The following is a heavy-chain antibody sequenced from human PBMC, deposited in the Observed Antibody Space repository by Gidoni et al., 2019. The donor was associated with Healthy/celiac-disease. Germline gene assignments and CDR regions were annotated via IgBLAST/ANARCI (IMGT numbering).Heavy chain of an antibody. J-gene: IGHJ4*02. CDR3: AKERYDFWSGYYGYFDY. CDR1: GFPFSSYA. CDR2: ISGSGGST. V-gene: IGHV3-23*01. D-gene: IGHD3-3*01. Sequence: EVQLLESGGGLVQPGGSLRLSCAASGFPFSSYAMSWVRQAPGKGLEWVSAISGSGGSTYYADSVKGRFTISRDNSKNTLYLQMNSLRAEDTAVYYCAKERYDFWSGYYGYFDYWGQGTLVTVSS.